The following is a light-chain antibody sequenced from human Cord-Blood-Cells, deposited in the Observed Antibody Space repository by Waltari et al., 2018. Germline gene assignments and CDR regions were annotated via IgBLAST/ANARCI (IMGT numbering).Light chain of an antibody. CDR2: GAS. J-gene: IGKJ4*01. V-gene: IGKV3-15*01. CDR3: QQYNNWPLT. CDR1: PSVSSN. Sequence: EIVMTQSPATLSVSPGERATLSCRASPSVSSNLAWYQQKPGQAPRLLIYGASTRATGIPARFSGSGSGTEFTLTISSLQSGDFAVYYCQQYNNWPLTFGGGTKVEIK.